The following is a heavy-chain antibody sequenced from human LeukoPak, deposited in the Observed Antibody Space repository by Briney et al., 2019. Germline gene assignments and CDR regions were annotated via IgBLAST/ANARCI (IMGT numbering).Heavy chain of an antibody. J-gene: IGHJ4*02. D-gene: IGHD1-26*01. CDR2: IIPILGIA. V-gene: IGHV1-69*10. CDR1: GGTFSSYA. CDR3: ARDLSGSYLSGGQRSAIFDY. Sequence: ASVNVSCTASGGTFSSYAISWVRQAPGLGLEWMGRIIPILGIANYAQKFQGRVTITADKSTSTAYMELSSLRSEDTAVYYCARDLSGSYLSGGQRSAIFDYWGQGTLVTVSS.